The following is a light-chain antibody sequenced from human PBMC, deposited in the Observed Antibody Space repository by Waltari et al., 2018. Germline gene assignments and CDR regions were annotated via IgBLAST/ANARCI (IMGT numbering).Light chain of an antibody. Sequence: QTALTQPASVSGSPGQSITISCAGATNNIGTYNLVSWYQQHPDKAPKRRIFEGVKRPSGVSNRFSGSKSGNTASLTISGLQTEDEADYYCCSYRGNSTFVFGGGTKLTVL. V-gene: IGLV2-23*03. CDR3: CSYRGNSTFV. CDR1: TNNIGTYNL. CDR2: EGV. J-gene: IGLJ2*01.